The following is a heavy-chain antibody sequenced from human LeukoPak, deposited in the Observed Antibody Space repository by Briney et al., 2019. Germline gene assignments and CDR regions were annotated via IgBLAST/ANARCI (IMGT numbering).Heavy chain of an antibody. V-gene: IGHV1-8*01. CDR2: MNPNSGNT. D-gene: IGHD4-11*01. CDR1: EYTFTSYD. Sequence: ASVNVSCKPSEYTFTSYDINWVRQATGQGLEWMGWMNPNSGNTGYAQKFQGRVTMTRNTSISTAYMELSSLRSEDTAVYYCARGRDYSNYEADYWGQGTLVTVSS. CDR3: ARGRDYSNYEADY. J-gene: IGHJ4*02.